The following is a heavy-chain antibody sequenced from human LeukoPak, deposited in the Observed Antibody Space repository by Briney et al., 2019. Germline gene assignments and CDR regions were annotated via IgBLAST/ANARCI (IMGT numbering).Heavy chain of an antibody. CDR3: ARDWTHSRRSSGYFDY. V-gene: IGHV3-21*01. CDR2: ISSSSSYI. J-gene: IGHJ4*02. CDR1: GFTFSSYS. D-gene: IGHD3-22*01. Sequence: GGSLRLSCAASGFTFSSYSMNWVRQAPGKGLEWVSSISSSSSYIYYADSVKGRFTISRDNAKNSLYLQMNSLRAEDTAVYYCARDWTHSRRSSGYFDYWGQGTLVTVSS.